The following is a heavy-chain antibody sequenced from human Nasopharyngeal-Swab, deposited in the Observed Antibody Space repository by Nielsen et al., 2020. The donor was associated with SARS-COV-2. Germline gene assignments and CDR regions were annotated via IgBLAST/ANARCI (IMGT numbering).Heavy chain of an antibody. CDR1: GGSLSGYY. J-gene: IGHJ4*02. V-gene: IGHV4-34*01. D-gene: IGHD6-13*01. Sequence: GSLRLSCAVYGGSLSGYYWSWIRQPPGKGLEWIGEINHSGSTNYNPSLKSRVTISVDTSKNQFSLKLISVTAADTAMYYCARGRSSGWFHYYFDYWGQGTLVTVSS. CDR3: ARGRSSGWFHYYFDY. CDR2: INHSGST.